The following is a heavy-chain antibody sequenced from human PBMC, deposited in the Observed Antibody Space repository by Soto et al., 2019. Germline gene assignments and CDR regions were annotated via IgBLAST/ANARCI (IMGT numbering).Heavy chain of an antibody. D-gene: IGHD6-19*01. V-gene: IGHV3-23*01. CDR1: GFTFSSYA. CDR2: ISSTSGRT. J-gene: IGHJ4*02. Sequence: EVQLLESGGGLVQPGGSLRLSCAASGFTFSSYAMNWVRQAPGKGLEWVSSISSTSGRTYYADSVEGRFTISRDNSKNPLYLQIDSLRAEDTAVYYCAKDEGSGWYYFDYWGQGTLVSVAS. CDR3: AKDEGSGWYYFDY.